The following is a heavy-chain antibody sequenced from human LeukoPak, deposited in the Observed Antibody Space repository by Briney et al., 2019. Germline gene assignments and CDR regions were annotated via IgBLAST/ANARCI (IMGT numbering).Heavy chain of an antibody. CDR1: GGSFSGYY. CDR2: INHSGST. J-gene: IGHJ5*02. CDR3: ARHDPGWFDT. D-gene: IGHD3-16*01. Sequence: ASETLSLTCAVYGGSFSGYYWSWIRQPPGKGLEWIGEINHSGSTNYNPSLKSRVTISVDTSKAHFSLKLSSATATDTAAYYCARHDPGWFDTWGQGTLVTVSS. V-gene: IGHV4-34*01.